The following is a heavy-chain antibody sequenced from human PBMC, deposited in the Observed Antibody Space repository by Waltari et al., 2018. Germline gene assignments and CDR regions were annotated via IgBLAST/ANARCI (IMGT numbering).Heavy chain of an antibody. J-gene: IGHJ6*02. V-gene: IGHV1-69*05. CDR3: ASLWGYSGYDLYDYYGMDV. CDR2: IIPIFSTA. Sequence: QVQLVQSGAEVKKPGSSVKVSCKASGGTFSSYAISWVRQAPGQGLEWMGGIIPIFSTANYAQKCEGTVTITTDESTSTAYMELSSQRSEDTAVYYCASLWGYSGYDLYDYYGMDVWGQGTTVTVSS. CDR1: GGTFSSYA. D-gene: IGHD5-12*01.